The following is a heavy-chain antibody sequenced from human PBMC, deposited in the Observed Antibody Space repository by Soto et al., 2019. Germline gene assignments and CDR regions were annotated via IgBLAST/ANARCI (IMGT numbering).Heavy chain of an antibody. D-gene: IGHD3-10*01. CDR1: GYTFTAYN. Sequence: QVQLVQSGAEVKEPGASLRVSCKAFGYTFTAYNIHWLRQAPGQGLEWMGWINAGNGNTRSSRKFQGRVIITRDTSATTAYLEVDSLRSDDTAIYYCARVAPSGGSVPRFDPWGQGTLLTVSS. J-gene: IGHJ5*02. CDR2: INAGNGNT. V-gene: IGHV1-3*01. CDR3: ARVAPSGGSVPRFDP.